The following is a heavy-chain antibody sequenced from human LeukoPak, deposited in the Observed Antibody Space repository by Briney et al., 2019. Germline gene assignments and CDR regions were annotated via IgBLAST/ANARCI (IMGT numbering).Heavy chain of an antibody. CDR1: GGTFSSYA. Sequence: SVKVSCKASGGTFSSYAISWVRQAPGQGLEWMGRIIPILGIANYAQKFQGRVTITADKSTSTAYMELSSLRSEDTAVYYCARVPRSPYDSSGYSPPDWYFDLWGRGTLVTVSS. CDR2: IIPILGIA. CDR3: ARVPRSPYDSSGYSPPDWYFDL. J-gene: IGHJ2*01. V-gene: IGHV1-69*04. D-gene: IGHD3-22*01.